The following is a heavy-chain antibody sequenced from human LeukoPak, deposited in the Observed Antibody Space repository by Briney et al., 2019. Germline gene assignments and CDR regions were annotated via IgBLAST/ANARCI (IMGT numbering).Heavy chain of an antibody. V-gene: IGHV3-66*01. D-gene: IGHD4-11*01. CDR3: ARSEAAVTLDY. CDR1: GFTVSSNY. CDR2: IYSGGST. Sequence: PGGSLRLSCAASGFTVSSNYMSWVCQAPGKGLEWVSVIYSGGSTYYADSVKGRFTISRDNSKNTLYLQMDSLRGEDMAVYYCARSEAAVTLDYWGQGTLVTVSS. J-gene: IGHJ4*02.